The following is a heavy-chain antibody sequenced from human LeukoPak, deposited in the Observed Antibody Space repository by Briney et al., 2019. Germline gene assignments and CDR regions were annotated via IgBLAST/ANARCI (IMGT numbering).Heavy chain of an antibody. Sequence: PGGSLRLSCAASGFTVSSNYMSWVRQAPGKGLEWVSVIYSGGSTYYADSVKGRFTISRHNSKNTLYLQMNSLRAEDTAVYYCARGSLRYYYYGMDVWGQGTTVTVSS. V-gene: IGHV3-53*04. J-gene: IGHJ6*02. CDR3: ARGSLRYYYYGMDV. CDR2: IYSGGST. CDR1: GFTVSSNY.